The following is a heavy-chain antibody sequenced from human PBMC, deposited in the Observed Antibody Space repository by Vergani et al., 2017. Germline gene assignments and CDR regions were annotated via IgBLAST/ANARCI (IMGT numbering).Heavy chain of an antibody. CDR2: IIPIFGTA. CDR3: AGEGVIVVVPAAIEDYYYGMDV. D-gene: IGHD2-2*01. CDR1: GGTFSSYA. Sequence: QVQLVQSGAEVKKPGSSVKVSCKASGGTFSSYAISWVRQAPGQGLEWMGRIIPIFGTANYAQKFQGRVTITADESTSTAYMELSSLRSGDTAVYYCAGEGVIVVVPAAIEDYYYGMDVWGQGTTVTVSS. V-gene: IGHV1-69*18. J-gene: IGHJ6*02.